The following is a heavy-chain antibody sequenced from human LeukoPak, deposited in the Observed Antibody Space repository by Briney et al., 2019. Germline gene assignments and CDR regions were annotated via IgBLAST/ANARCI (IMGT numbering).Heavy chain of an antibody. Sequence: GGSLRLSCVASGFSVRTNYMRWVRQAPGKGLEWVSMIHSGGSTYYADSVQGRFTISRDIPKNTLYLQMNSLRVEDTAIYYCARDLSHDSSWNINSWGQGTLVTVSS. D-gene: IGHD6-13*01. V-gene: IGHV3-53*01. J-gene: IGHJ5*02. CDR1: GFSVRTNY. CDR2: IHSGGST. CDR3: ARDLSHDSSWNINS.